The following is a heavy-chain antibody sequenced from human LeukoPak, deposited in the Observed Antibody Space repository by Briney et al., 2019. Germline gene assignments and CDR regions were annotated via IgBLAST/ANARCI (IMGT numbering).Heavy chain of an antibody. CDR1: GDSMRNYY. CDR3: ARESTRYGSGNYNWFDR. CDR2: IYRSGTT. Sequence: SETLSLTCTVSGDSMRNYYWAWIRQSAGKGLEWIGRIYRSGTTNYSPSLHSRVTMSIDTSQNYFSPKLTSVTAADTAVYYCARESTRYGSGNYNWFDRWGQGTLVTVSS. D-gene: IGHD3-10*01. V-gene: IGHV4-4*07. J-gene: IGHJ5*02.